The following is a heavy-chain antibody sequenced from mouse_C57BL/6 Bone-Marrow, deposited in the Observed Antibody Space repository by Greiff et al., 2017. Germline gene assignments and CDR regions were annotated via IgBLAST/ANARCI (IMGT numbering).Heavy chain of an antibody. Sequence: QVQLQQPGAELVKPGASVKLSCKASGYTFTSYWMHWVKQRPGQGLEWIGMIHPNSGSTNYNEKFKSKATLTVDTSSSTAYMQLSSLTSEDSAVYYCIYYYAGYAMDYWGQGTSVTVSS. V-gene: IGHV1-64*01. D-gene: IGHD2-4*01. CDR1: GYTFTSYW. CDR3: IYYYAGYAMDY. J-gene: IGHJ4*01. CDR2: IHPNSGST.